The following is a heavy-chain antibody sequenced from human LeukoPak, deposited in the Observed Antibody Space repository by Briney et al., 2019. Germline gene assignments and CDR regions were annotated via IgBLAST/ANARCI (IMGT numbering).Heavy chain of an antibody. Sequence: SETLSLTCTVSGGSISSYYWSWIRQPPGKGLEWIGYIYYSGSTNYNPSLKSRVTISVDTSKNQFSLKLSSVTAADTAVYYCARAPITNDAFDIWGQGTMVTVSS. J-gene: IGHJ3*02. CDR3: ARAPITNDAFDI. CDR2: IYYSGST. CDR1: GGSISSYY. D-gene: IGHD3-10*01. V-gene: IGHV4-59*01.